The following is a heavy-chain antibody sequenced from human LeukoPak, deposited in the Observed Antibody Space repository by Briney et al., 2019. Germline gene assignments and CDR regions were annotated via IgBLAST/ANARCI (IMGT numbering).Heavy chain of an antibody. J-gene: IGHJ3*02. CDR2: ISGSGGST. V-gene: IGHV3-23*01. D-gene: IGHD4-23*01. CDR3: ARSKYGGNSRPGGAFDI. CDR1: GFTFSSYA. Sequence: PGGSLRLSCAASGFTFSSYAMSWVRQAPGKGLEWVSAISGSGGSTYYADSVKGRFTISRDNSKNTLYLQMNSLRAEDTAVYYCARSKYGGNSRPGGAFDICGQGTMVTVSS.